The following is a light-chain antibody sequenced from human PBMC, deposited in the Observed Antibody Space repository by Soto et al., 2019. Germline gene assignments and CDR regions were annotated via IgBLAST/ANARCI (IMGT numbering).Light chain of an antibody. V-gene: IGKV3-15*01. CDR2: GAS. CDR3: EQYNNCAPVT. Sequence: EIVMMLAPPTLSVSPGERATLSCRGTQSVSSNLAWYQQKPGQAPSLLIYGASTSATGIPARFRGSGSGKEFTLAISSLQSEEFAVYYCEQYNNCAPVTFGQVTKVYIK. CDR1: QSVSSN. J-gene: IGKJ1*01.